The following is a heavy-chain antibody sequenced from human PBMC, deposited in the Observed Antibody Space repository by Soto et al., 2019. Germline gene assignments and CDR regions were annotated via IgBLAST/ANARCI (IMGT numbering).Heavy chain of an antibody. Sequence: VQLLESGGGLIQPGGSLRLSCSASGFTFSYGIHWLRQAPGKGLLWVAYISYDSSNKFYGDSLKGRFTIARDNSKNKQFLQMNSLRAEDTAVYYCANLVIGYCSGNTCDDYWGQGTLVAVSS. CDR2: ISYDSSNK. D-gene: IGHD2-15*01. CDR1: GFTFSYG. V-gene: IGHV3-30*18. CDR3: ANLVIGYCSGNTCDDY. J-gene: IGHJ4*02.